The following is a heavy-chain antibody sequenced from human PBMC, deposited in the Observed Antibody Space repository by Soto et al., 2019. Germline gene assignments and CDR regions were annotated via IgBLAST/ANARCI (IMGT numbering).Heavy chain of an antibody. D-gene: IGHD2-15*01. CDR2: IGEDGSEK. Sequence: GGSLRLSCTASGFTFSTYWMSWVRQAPGMGLEWVTNIGEDGSEKYYVDSVKGRFTISRDNAKNSLYLQMNSLRADDTAVYYCARGSGGHNYYYGMDVWGQGTTVTVSS. V-gene: IGHV3-7*03. CDR3: ARGSGGHNYYYGMDV. CDR1: GFTFSTYW. J-gene: IGHJ6*02.